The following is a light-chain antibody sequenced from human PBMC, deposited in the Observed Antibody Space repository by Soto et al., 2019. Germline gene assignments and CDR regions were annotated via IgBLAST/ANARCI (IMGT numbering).Light chain of an antibody. CDR3: QQSYSTPPWT. CDR1: QSIARD. CDR2: AAS. J-gene: IGKJ1*01. Sequence: DIQMTQSPSSLSASVGDRVTITCRASQSIARDLNWYQQKSGKAPKFLIYAASSLQNGVPSRFSGRGSGTDFTLTISSLXPEDSATYFCQQSYSTPPWTFGQGTKVDIK. V-gene: IGKV1-39*01.